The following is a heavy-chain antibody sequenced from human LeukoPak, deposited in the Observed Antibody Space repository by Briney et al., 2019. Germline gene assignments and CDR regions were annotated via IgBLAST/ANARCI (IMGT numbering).Heavy chain of an antibody. CDR3: ARGYYDILTGYYPGFDP. D-gene: IGHD3-9*01. V-gene: IGHV4-39*01. CDR2: ISYSGST. Sequence: SETLSLTCTVSGGSIGSTTYYWGWIRQSPGKGLIWVGSISYSGSTYYNPSLKSRVSISVDTSKNQFYLKVIAVTAADTAVYYCARGYYDILTGYYPGFDPWGQGTLVTVSS. J-gene: IGHJ5*02. CDR1: GGSIGSTTYY.